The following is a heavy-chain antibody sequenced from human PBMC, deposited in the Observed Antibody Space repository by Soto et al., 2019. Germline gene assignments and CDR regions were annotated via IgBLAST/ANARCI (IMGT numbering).Heavy chain of an antibody. J-gene: IGHJ5*02. D-gene: IGHD4-17*01. CDR1: GFTFDYYA. V-gene: IGHV3-9*01. CDR2: ISWNSGSI. CDR3: AKDAVAGDGVWLAHA. Sequence: PGGSLRLSCAASGFTFDYYAMHWVRQAPGKGLEWVSGISWNSGSIGYADSVRGRFTISRDNAKNSLYLQMNNLRVEDTAVYYCAKDAVAGDGVWLAHAWGRGTAVTVSS.